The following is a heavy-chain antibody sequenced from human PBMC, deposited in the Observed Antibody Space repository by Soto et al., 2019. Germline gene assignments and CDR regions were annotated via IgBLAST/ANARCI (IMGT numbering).Heavy chain of an antibody. CDR2: INHSGST. Sequence: SETLSLTCAVYGGSFSGYYWSWIRQPPGKGLEWIGEINHSGSTNYNPSLKSRVTISVDTSKNQFSLKLSSVTAAGTAVYYCATLKGYYYDSSGRTPFDYWGQGTLVTVSS. CDR1: GGSFSGYY. V-gene: IGHV4-34*01. D-gene: IGHD3-22*01. J-gene: IGHJ4*02. CDR3: ATLKGYYYDSSGRTPFDY.